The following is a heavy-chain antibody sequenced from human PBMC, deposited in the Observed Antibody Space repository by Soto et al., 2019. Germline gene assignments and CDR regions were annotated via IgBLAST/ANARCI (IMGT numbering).Heavy chain of an antibody. J-gene: IGHJ6*03. V-gene: IGHV3-66*01. Sequence: PGGSLRLSCSASGFTVSSNYMSGVRQAPGKGLEWVSVIYSGGSTYYADSVKGRFTISRDNSKNTLYLQMNSLRAEDTAVYYCARCRDDYSNYDHYYYYMDVWGKGTTVTVSS. CDR1: GFTVSSNY. CDR3: ARCRDDYSNYDHYYYYMDV. D-gene: IGHD4-4*01. CDR2: IYSGGST.